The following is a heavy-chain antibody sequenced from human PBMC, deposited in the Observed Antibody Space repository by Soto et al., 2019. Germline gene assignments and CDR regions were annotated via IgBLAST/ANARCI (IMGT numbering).Heavy chain of an antibody. CDR2: ISSNGGST. D-gene: IGHD5-18*01. J-gene: IGHJ4*02. Sequence: GSLRLSCSASGFTFSSYAMHGVRQAPGKGLEYVSAISSNGGSTYYADSVKGRFTISRDNSKNTLYLQMSSLRAEDTAVYYCVTGTAMVPTDYWGQGTLVTVSS. CDR1: GFTFSSYA. CDR3: VTGTAMVPTDY. V-gene: IGHV3-64D*06.